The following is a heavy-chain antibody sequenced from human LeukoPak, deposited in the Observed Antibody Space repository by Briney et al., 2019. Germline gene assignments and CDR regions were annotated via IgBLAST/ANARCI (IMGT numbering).Heavy chain of an antibody. J-gene: IGHJ3*02. V-gene: IGHV3-7*01. CDR1: GFTFSSYC. D-gene: IGHD5-18*01. CDR3: AKTWIQLWSENAFDI. Sequence: PGGSLRLSCAASGFTFSSYCMSWVRQAPGKGLEWVANIKQDGGEKCYVDSVKGRFTISRDNAKNSLYLQMNSLRAEDTAVYYCAKTWIQLWSENAFDIWGQGTMVTVSS. CDR2: IKQDGGEK.